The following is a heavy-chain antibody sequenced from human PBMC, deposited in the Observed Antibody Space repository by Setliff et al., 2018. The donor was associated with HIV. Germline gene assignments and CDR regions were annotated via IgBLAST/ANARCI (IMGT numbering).Heavy chain of an antibody. CDR1: GFTFTDSA. CDR2: IVVGRGNT. J-gene: IGHJ3*02. Sequence: ASVKVSCKASGFTFTDSAVQWVRQTRGQRLEWIGWIVVGRGNTNYAQQFQGRVTITRDMSTSTAYMELSSLRSEDTAVYYYVADPSISMVRGLILGSTFDIWGQGTMVTVSS. CDR3: VADPSISMVRGLILGSTFDI. V-gene: IGHV1-58*01. D-gene: IGHD3-10*01.